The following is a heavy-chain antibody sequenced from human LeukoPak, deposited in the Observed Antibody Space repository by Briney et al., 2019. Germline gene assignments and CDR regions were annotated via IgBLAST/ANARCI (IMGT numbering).Heavy chain of an antibody. J-gene: IGHJ4*02. V-gene: IGHV5-51*01. CDR2: IYPGDSDT. D-gene: IGHD2-15*01. Sequence: PGESLKISCKGSGYSFTSYWIGWVRQMPGKGLERMGIIYPGDSDTRYSPSFQGQVTISADKSISTAYLQWSSLKASDTAMYYCARQTTSRSGPLDYWGQGTLVTVSS. CDR3: ARQTTSRSGPLDY. CDR1: GYSFTSYW.